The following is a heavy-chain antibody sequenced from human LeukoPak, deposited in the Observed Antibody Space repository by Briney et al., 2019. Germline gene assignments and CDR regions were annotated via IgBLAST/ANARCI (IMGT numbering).Heavy chain of an antibody. CDR3: ARLAYYYGSGSFTSFDP. J-gene: IGHJ5*02. CDR1: GYSFTSYW. Sequence: GESLKIPCKGSGYSFTSYWIGWVRQMPGKGLEWMGIIYPGDSDTRYSPSFQGQVTISADKSISTAYLQWSSLKASDTAMYYCARLAYYYGSGSFTSFDPWGQGTLVTVSS. CDR2: IYPGDSDT. V-gene: IGHV5-51*01. D-gene: IGHD3-10*01.